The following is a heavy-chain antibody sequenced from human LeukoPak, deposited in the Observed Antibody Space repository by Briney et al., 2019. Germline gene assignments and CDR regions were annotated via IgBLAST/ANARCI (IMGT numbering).Heavy chain of an antibody. CDR3: ANLI. Sequence: PGGSLRLSCAASGFTLSNYWMHWVCQAPGKGLVWVSRINADGSSASYADSVKGRFTISRDNSKNTLYLQMNSLRAEDTAVYYCANLIWGQGTMVTVSS. J-gene: IGHJ3*02. CDR1: GFTLSNYW. CDR2: INADGSSA. V-gene: IGHV3-74*01.